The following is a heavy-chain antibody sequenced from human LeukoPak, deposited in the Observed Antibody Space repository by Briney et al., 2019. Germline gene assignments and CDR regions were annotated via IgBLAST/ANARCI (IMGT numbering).Heavy chain of an antibody. J-gene: IGHJ4*02. Sequence: PSETLSLICAVSGGSISSGGYSWSWIRQPPGKGLEWIGYIYHSGSTYYNPSLKSRVTISVDRSKNQFSLKLSSVTAADTAVYYCAANRREYAIWGYWGQGTLVTVSS. CDR2: IYHSGST. D-gene: IGHD2-8*01. CDR3: AANRREYAIWGY. V-gene: IGHV4-30-2*01. CDR1: GGSISSGGYS.